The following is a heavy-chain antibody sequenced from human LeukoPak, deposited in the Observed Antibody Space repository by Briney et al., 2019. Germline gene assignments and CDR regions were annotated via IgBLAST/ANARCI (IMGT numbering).Heavy chain of an antibody. CDR1: GFTVSSNY. V-gene: IGHV3-53*01. CDR2: IYSSGST. CDR3: ARDSVTGSSHYFDY. Sequence: GGSLRLSCAASGFTVSSNYMSWVRQAPGKGLEWVSVIYSSGSTYYADSVKGRFTISRDNSKNTLYLQMSSLRAEDTAVYYCARDSVTGSSHYFDYWGQGTLVTVS. J-gene: IGHJ4*02. D-gene: IGHD1-26*01.